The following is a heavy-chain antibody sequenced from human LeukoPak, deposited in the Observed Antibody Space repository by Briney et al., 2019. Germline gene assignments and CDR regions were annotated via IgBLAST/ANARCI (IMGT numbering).Heavy chain of an antibody. CDR2: IYYSGST. CDR1: GGSISSGGYY. CDR3: ARELKYYYDSSGYYRAEIQPIY. V-gene: IGHV4-31*03. D-gene: IGHD3-22*01. J-gene: IGHJ4*02. Sequence: SETLSLTCTVSGGSISSGGYYWSWIRQHPGKGLEWIGYIYYSGSTYYNPSLKSRVTISVDTSKNQFSLKLSSVTAADTAVYYCARELKYYYDSSGYYRAEIQPIYWGQGTLVTVSS.